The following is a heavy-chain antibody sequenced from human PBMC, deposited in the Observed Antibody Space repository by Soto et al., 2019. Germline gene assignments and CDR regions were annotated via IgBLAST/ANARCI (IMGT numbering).Heavy chain of an antibody. CDR3: ARRVGIATQVPWSDP. Sequence: GGSLRLSCAGSGFTFSSYSMSWVRQAPGKGLEWVSDISSSGSSIYYADYVKGRFTISRDNAKNSLYLQMNSLRAEDRAVYYCARRVGIATQVPWSDPWGQGTLVTVSS. D-gene: IGHD6-13*01. J-gene: IGHJ5*02. CDR2: ISSSGSSI. CDR1: GFTFSSYS. V-gene: IGHV3-48*01.